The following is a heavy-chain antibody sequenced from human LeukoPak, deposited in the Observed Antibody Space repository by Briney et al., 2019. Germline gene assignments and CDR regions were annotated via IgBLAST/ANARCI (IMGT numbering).Heavy chain of an antibody. V-gene: IGHV3-48*02. J-gene: IGHJ4*02. Sequence: GRSLRLSRAAAGFTSAIHSTNSVSQAPGKGLELVSYISSSSSSRSDADSVKGRFTISRDNTKNSLYLQMNSLRDEDTAVYYCAGPGRNFDYWGQGTLVTVSS. CDR1: GFTSAIHS. CDR3: AGPGRNFDY. CDR2: ISSSSSSR.